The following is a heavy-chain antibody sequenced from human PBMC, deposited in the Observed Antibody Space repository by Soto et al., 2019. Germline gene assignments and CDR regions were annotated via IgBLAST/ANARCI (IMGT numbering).Heavy chain of an antibody. Sequence: QVQLVQSGAEVKKPGASVKVSCKASGYTFTSYYMHWVRQAPGQGLEWMGIINHSGGSTSYAQKFQGRGAMTRDTSSRTVYMELSSLRSEDTAVYYCARYAGAYYDFCGGYSDYFEYWGQGTLVTVSS. J-gene: IGHJ4*02. CDR1: GYTFTSYY. V-gene: IGHV1-46*01. CDR3: ARYAGAYYDFCGGYSDYFEY. CDR2: INHSGGST. D-gene: IGHD3-3*01.